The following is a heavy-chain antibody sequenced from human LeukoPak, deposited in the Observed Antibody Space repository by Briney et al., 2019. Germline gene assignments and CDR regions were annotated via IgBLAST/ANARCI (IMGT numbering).Heavy chain of an antibody. J-gene: IGHJ3*02. V-gene: IGHV4-59*01. CDR3: ARDLATMGSGAFDI. CDR2: IYYSGST. CDR1: GGSIIRYY. Sequence: PSETLSLTCTVSGGSIIRYYWSWIRQPPGKGLEGIGYIYYSGSTNYNPDLKSRVTISVDTSKNQFSLKLSSVTAAETAVYYCARDLATMGSGAFDIWGQGTMVTVSS. D-gene: IGHD5-12*01.